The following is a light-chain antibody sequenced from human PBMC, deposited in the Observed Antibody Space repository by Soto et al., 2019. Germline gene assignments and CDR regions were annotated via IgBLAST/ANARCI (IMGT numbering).Light chain of an antibody. CDR2: DAS. CDR1: QDISNY. V-gene: IGKV1-33*01. Sequence: DIQMTQSPSSLSASVGDRVTITCQASQDISNYLNWYQQKPGKAPKLLIYDASNLETGVPSRFSGSGSGTVFTFTISSLQPEDVATYYCQHYDNLPFTFGPGTKVDIK. CDR3: QHYDNLPFT. J-gene: IGKJ3*01.